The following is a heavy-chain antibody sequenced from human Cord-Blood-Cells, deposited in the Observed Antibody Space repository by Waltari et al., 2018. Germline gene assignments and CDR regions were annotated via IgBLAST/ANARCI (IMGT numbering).Heavy chain of an antibody. V-gene: IGHV1-69*01. CDR2: IIPIFGTA. D-gene: IGHD3-9*01. CDR3: ASWGGYDILTGYYAFDI. J-gene: IGHJ3*02. CDR1: GGTFSSYA. Sequence: QVQLVQSGAEVKKPGSSVKVSCKASGGTFSSYAISWVRQAPGQGLEWMGGIIPIFGTANYAQKCQGRVTITADESTSTAYMELSSRRSEDTAVYYCASWGGYDILTGYYAFDIWGQGTMVTVSS.